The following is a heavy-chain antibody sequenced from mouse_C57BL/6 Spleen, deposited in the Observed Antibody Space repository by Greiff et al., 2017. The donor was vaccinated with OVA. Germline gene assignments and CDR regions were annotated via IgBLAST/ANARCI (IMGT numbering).Heavy chain of an antibody. CDR3: TRRGIRYYAMDY. D-gene: IGHD2-4*01. V-gene: IGHV1-15*01. CDR2: IDPETGGT. CDR1: GYTFTDYE. J-gene: IGHJ4*01. Sequence: QVQLKESGAELVRPGASVTLSCKASGYTFTDYEMHWVKQTPVHGLEWIGAIDPETGGTAYNQKFKGKAILTADKSSSTAYMELRSLTSEDSAVYYCTRRGIRYYAMDYWGQGTSVTVSS.